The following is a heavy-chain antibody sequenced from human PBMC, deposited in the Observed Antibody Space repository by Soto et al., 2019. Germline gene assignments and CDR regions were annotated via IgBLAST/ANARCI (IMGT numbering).Heavy chain of an antibody. CDR3: ARHEGWTGPDQ. Sequence: KPSETLSLTCAVSGASIGSGGWWSWVRQPPGKGLQWIAEIFHDGSTNYRPSLKSRVTISVDESQNQFSLNIYSVTAADTAVYYCARHEGWTGPDQWGQGTLLTVSS. V-gene: IGHV4-4*02. D-gene: IGHD2-8*02. CDR2: IFHDGST. J-gene: IGHJ5*02. CDR1: GASIGSGGW.